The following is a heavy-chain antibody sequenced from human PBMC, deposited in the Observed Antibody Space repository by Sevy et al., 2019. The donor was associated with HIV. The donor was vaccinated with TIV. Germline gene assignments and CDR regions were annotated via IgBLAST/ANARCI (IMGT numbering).Heavy chain of an antibody. CDR3: AKDRYEGSGYYPEGAFDI. D-gene: IGHD3-22*01. CDR1: GLTFTSYA. J-gene: IGHJ3*02. V-gene: IGHV3-23*01. Sequence: GGSLRLSCTASGLTFTSYAMNWVRQAPGKGLEWVSTISGSGGSTYYGDSVKGRFTISRDNSKNTLSLQMSSLRAEDTAVYYCAKDRYEGSGYYPEGAFDIWGQGTKVTVSS. CDR2: ISGSGGST.